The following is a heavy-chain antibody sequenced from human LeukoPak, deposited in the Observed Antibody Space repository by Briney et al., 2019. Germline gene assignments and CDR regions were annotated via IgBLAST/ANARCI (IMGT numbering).Heavy chain of an antibody. CDR2: IDGSGPTT. V-gene: IGHV3-23*01. J-gene: IGHJ4*02. D-gene: IGHD3/OR15-3a*01. Sequence: PGGSLRLSCAASGLTFSSSAMSWVRQAPGKGLGWVSVIDGSGPTTYYADSVKGRFTISRDNSKNTVYLQLTSLRVEDTAVYYCAKVAAWTYFDSWGQGTLVSV. CDR3: AKVAAWTYFDS. CDR1: GLTFSSSA.